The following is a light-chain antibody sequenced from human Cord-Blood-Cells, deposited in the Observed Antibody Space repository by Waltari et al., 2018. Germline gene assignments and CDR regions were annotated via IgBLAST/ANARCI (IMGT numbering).Light chain of an antibody. CDR3: QQYNNWPPT. V-gene: IGKV3-15*01. Sequence: EIVMTQSPATLSVSPGERATLSCRASQSVSSNFAWYQQKPGQAPRLLIYGASTRATGIPAWFSGSGSGTEFTLTISSLQSEDFAVYYCQQYNNWPPTFGQGTKVEIK. J-gene: IGKJ1*01. CDR1: QSVSSN. CDR2: GAS.